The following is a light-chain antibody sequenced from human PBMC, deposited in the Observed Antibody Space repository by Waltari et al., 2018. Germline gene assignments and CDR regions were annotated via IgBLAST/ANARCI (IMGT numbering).Light chain of an antibody. J-gene: IGKJ4*01. Sequence: DIVMTQSPPSLPVTPGEPASIPCRSSQSLLHSNGYNYLDWYLQKPGQSPQLLIYLGSNRASGVPDRFSGSGAGTDFTLKISRVEAEDVGVYYCMQALQTPTFGGGTKVEIK. CDR2: LGS. V-gene: IGKV2-28*01. CDR1: QSLLHSNGYNY. CDR3: MQALQTPT.